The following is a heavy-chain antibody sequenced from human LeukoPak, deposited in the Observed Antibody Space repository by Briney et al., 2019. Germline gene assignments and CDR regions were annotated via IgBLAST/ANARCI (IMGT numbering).Heavy chain of an antibody. CDR2: INPRGDST. D-gene: IGHD2-21*02. V-gene: IGHV1-46*01. CDR3: ASVLYCGADCYSGRYFFDY. CDR1: GYTFTSYD. J-gene: IGHJ4*02. Sequence: ASVKVSCKASGYTFTSYDMHWVRQAPGQGLEWMGIINPRGDSTSYAQKFQGRVTMTRDTSKSTVYMELSSLRSEDTAVYYCASVLYCGADCYSGRYFFDYWGQGTLVTVSS.